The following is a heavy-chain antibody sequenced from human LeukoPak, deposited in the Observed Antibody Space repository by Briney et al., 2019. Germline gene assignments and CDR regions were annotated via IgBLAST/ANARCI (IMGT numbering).Heavy chain of an antibody. Sequence: PSETLSLTCTVSGGSISSYYWSWIRQPPGKGLEWIGYIYYSGSTNYNPSLKSRVTISVDTSKNQFSLKLSSVTAADTAVYYCARQAGVTLFYIWGQERKGTVSS. V-gene: IGHV4-59*01. D-gene: IGHD3-10*01. CDR1: GGSISSYY. J-gene: IGHJ3*02. CDR3: ARQAGVTLFYI. CDR2: IYYSGST.